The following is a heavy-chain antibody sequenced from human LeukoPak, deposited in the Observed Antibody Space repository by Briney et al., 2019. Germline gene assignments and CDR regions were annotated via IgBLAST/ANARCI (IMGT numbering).Heavy chain of an antibody. CDR2: ISSSSSYI. Sequence: GGSLRLSCAASGFTFSSYSMNWVRQAPGKGLEWVSSISSSSSYIYYADSVKGRFTISRDNAKNSLYLQMNSLRAEDTAVYYCAAYYDFWSGSDVFDIWGQGTMVTVSS. CDR1: GFTFSSYS. V-gene: IGHV3-21*01. J-gene: IGHJ3*02. D-gene: IGHD3-3*01. CDR3: AAYYDFWSGSDVFDI.